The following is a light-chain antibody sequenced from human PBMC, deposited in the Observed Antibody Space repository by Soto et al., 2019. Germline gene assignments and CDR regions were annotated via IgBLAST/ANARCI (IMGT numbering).Light chain of an antibody. Sequence: EIVMTQSPATLSLSPWERATLSCRASQSVSSSYLSWYQQKPGQAPRLLIYGASTRATGIPARFSGSGSGTDFTLTISSLQPEDFAVYYCQQDYNLPQTFGQGTKVDIK. CDR2: GAS. V-gene: IGKV3D-7*01. CDR1: QSVSSSY. J-gene: IGKJ1*01. CDR3: QQDYNLPQT.